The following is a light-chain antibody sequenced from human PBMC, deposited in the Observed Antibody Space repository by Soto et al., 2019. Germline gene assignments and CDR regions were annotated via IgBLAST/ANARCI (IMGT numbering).Light chain of an antibody. J-gene: IGLJ1*01. CDR2: QVT. CDR3: SSYTDRSNYV. V-gene: IGLV2-14*01. Sequence: QSALTQPASVSGSPGQSITISCTGTSSDLAIYNYVSWYQQQPGKAPKLMIYQVTNRPSGVSNRFSDYRSGNTASLTISGLQAEDEADYYCSSYTDRSNYVFGTGPRSPS. CDR1: SSDLAIYNY.